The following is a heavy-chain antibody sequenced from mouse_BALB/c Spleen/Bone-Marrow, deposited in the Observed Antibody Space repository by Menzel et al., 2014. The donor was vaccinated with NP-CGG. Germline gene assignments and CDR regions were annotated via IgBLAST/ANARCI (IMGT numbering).Heavy chain of an antibody. CDR2: IRNKANGYTT. V-gene: IGHV7-3*02. CDR3: ARDDYYAMDY. Sequence: EVHLVESGGGLVQPGGSLILSCAPSGFTFTDYYMSWVRQPPGKALEWLVFIRNKANGYTTEYSASVKGRFTISRDNSQSILYLQMNTLRAEDSATYYCARDDYYAMDYWGQGTSVTVSS. J-gene: IGHJ4*01. CDR1: GFTFTDYY.